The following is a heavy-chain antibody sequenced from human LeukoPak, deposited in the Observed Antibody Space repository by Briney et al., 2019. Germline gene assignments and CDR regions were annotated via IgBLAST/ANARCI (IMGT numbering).Heavy chain of an antibody. Sequence: GGSLRLSCVVSGFTFSSYAMSWVRQAPGKGLEWVSGISGSGGSTYYADSVKGRFTISRDNAKNSLYLQMNNLRAEDTAVYYCARDKYGSGSYSWSKRLDSWGQGTLVTVSS. V-gene: IGHV3-23*01. D-gene: IGHD3-10*01. CDR2: ISGSGGST. J-gene: IGHJ4*02. CDR3: ARDKYGSGSYSWSKRLDS. CDR1: GFTFSSYA.